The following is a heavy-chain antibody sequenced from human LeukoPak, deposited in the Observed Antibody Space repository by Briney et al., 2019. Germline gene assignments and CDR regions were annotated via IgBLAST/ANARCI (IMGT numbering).Heavy chain of an antibody. CDR1: GGSISSSSYY. CDR2: IYYSGST. D-gene: IGHD2-2*01. CDR3: ARAGVVPAAIGY. J-gene: IGHJ4*02. V-gene: IGHV4-39*01. Sequence: PSETLSLTCTVSGGSISSSSYYWGWIRQPPGKGLEWIGSIYYSGSTYYNPSLKSRVTISVDTSKNQFSLKLSSVTAADTAVYYCARAGVVPAAIGYWGQGTLVTVSS.